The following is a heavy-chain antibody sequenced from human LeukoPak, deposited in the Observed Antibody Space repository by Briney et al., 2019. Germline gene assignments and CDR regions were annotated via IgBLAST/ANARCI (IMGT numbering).Heavy chain of an antibody. J-gene: IGHJ4*02. CDR2: LTWNAGST. CDR3: ARFVDYYDSSGYSYFDY. V-gene: IGHV3-20*04. D-gene: IGHD3-22*01. CDR1: GFNFDDYG. Sequence: GGSLRLSCAASGFNFDDYGMSWVRQAPGKGLEWVSALTWNAGSTGYADSVKGRFIISRDNAKNSLYLQMNSLRAEDTALYYCARFVDYYDSSGYSYFDYWGQGTLVTVSS.